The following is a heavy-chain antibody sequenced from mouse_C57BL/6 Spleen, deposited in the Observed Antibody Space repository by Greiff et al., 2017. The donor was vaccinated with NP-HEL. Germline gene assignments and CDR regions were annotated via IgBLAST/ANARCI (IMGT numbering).Heavy chain of an antibody. J-gene: IGHJ2*01. CDR1: GYTFTSYW. Sequence: QVQLQQPGAELVKPGASVKMSCKASGYTFTSYWITWVKQRPGQGLEWIGDIYPGSGSTNYNEKFKSKATLTVDTASSTAYMQLSSLTSEDSAVYYCARKRSNKGVDYWGQGTTLTVSS. CDR2: IYPGSGST. CDR3: ARKRSNKGVDY. V-gene: IGHV1-55*01. D-gene: IGHD2-5*01.